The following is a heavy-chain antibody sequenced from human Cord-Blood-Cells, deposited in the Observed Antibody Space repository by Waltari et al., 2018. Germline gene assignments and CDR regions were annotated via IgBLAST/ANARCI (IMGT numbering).Heavy chain of an antibody. D-gene: IGHD2-21*01. J-gene: IGHJ5*02. CDR1: GGTFSSYA. Sequence: QVQLVQSGAEVKKPGSSVKVSCKASGGTFSSYAISWVRQAPGQGLEWMGGIIPIFGTANYAQKFQGRGTITADESTSTAYMELSSLRSEDTAVYYCAREWPSYCGGDCYSPWFDPWGQGTLVTVSS. V-gene: IGHV1-69*01. CDR3: AREWPSYCGGDCYSPWFDP. CDR2: IIPIFGTA.